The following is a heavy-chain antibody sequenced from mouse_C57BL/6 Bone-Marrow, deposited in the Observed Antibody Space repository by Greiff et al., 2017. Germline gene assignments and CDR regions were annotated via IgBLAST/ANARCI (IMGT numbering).Heavy chain of an antibody. D-gene: IGHD2-3*01. Sequence: QVQLQQPGAELVMPGASVKLSCKASGYTFTSYWMHWVQQRPGQGLEWIGEIDPSDSYTNYNQKFKGKSTLTVDNSSSTAYMQLSSLTSEDSAVYYCAREDGYYAMDYWGQGTSVTVSS. CDR3: AREDGYYAMDY. CDR2: IDPSDSYT. J-gene: IGHJ4*01. V-gene: IGHV1-69*01. CDR1: GYTFTSYW.